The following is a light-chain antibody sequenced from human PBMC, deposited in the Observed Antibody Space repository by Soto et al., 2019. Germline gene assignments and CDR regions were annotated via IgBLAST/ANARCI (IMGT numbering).Light chain of an antibody. J-gene: IGLJ2*01. V-gene: IGLV2-14*01. CDR2: EVS. Sequence: QSALTQPASVSGSPGQSITISCTGSSSDVGGYNYVSWYQQHSGNAPKLMNYEVSKRPSGVSNRFSCSKSGNTASLTISGLQSEDEADYYCSSYTSSRTLVFGGGTKVTVL. CDR3: SSYTSSRTLV. CDR1: SSDVGGYNY.